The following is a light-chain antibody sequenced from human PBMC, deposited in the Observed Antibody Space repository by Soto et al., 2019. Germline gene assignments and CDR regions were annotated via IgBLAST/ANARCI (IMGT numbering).Light chain of an antibody. Sequence: EIVLTQSPGTLSLSPGERATLSCRASQSVSSSYLAWYQQKPGQAPRLLIYGASSRATGIPDRFSGSGSGTDFTLTISRLEPEDFALYYCQQCGSSTRTFGQGTKVEIK. CDR3: QQCGSSTRT. CDR1: QSVSSSY. V-gene: IGKV3-20*01. CDR2: GAS. J-gene: IGKJ1*01.